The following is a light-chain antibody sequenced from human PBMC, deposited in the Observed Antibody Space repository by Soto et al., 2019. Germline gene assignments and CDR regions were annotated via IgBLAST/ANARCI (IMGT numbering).Light chain of an antibody. J-gene: IGKJ1*01. CDR3: LQDYNYPRT. CDR2: ATS. CDR1: QDIRTE. V-gene: IGKV1-6*01. Sequence: AIQMTQSPSSLSASVGDRVTITCRASQDIRTELGWYQQKPGKAPNLLIYATSSLQSGVPSSFSGSGSGTDFTLTISSLHPEDFATYYCLQDYNYPRTFGQGTKVEIK.